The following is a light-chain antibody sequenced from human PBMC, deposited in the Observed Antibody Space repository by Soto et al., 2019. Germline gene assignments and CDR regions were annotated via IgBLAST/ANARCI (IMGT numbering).Light chain of an antibody. CDR2: EVS. CDR3: SSYTSSSTIYV. J-gene: IGLJ1*01. V-gene: IGLV2-14*01. CDR1: ISDVGGYNY. Sequence: QSALTQPSSLSGSPVPSSTISCTGTISDVGGYNYVSWYQQHPGKAPKLMIYEVSNRPSGVSNRFSGSKSGNTASLTISGLQAEDEADYYCSSYTSSSTIYVFGTGTKVTV.